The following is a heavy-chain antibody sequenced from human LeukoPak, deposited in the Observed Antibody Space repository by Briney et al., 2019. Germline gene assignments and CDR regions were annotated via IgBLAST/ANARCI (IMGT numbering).Heavy chain of an antibody. V-gene: IGHV3-21*01. Sequence: PGGSLRLSCAASGFTFSSYSMNWVRQAPGKGLEWVSSISSSSSYIYYADSVKGRSTISRDNAKNSLYLQMNSLRAEDTAVYYCARAREMATIDYWGQGTLVTVSS. J-gene: IGHJ4*02. D-gene: IGHD5-24*01. CDR1: GFTFSSYS. CDR2: ISSSSSYI. CDR3: ARAREMATIDY.